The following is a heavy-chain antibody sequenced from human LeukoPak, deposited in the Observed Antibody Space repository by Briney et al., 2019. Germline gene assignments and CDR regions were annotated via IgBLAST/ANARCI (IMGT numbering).Heavy chain of an antibody. CDR2: ISGSGGST. D-gene: IGHD3-10*01. CDR3: ATTQTASAMVRGAISPPDRD. Sequence: GGSLRLSCAASGFIFSSYAMSWVRQAPGKGLEWVSAISGSGGSTYYADSVKGRFTISRDNSKNTLYLQMNSLRAEDTAVYYCATTQTASAMVRGAISPPDRDWGQGTLVTVSS. CDR1: GFIFSSYA. J-gene: IGHJ4*02. V-gene: IGHV3-23*01.